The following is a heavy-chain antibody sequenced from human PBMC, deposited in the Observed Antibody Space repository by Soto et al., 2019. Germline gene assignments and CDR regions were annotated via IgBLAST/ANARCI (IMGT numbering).Heavy chain of an antibody. CDR1: GFTFDDYT. Sequence: GGSLRLSCAASGFTFDDYTMHWVRQAPGKGLEWVSLISWDGGSTYYADSVKGRFTISRDNSKNSLYLQMNSLRTEDTALYYCAKDMAGYCSSTSCPPDAFDIWGQGTMVTVSS. D-gene: IGHD2-2*01. J-gene: IGHJ3*02. V-gene: IGHV3-43*01. CDR2: ISWDGGST. CDR3: AKDMAGYCSSTSCPPDAFDI.